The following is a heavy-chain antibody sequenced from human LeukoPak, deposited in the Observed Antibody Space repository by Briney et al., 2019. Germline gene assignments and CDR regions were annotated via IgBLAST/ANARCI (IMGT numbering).Heavy chain of an antibody. Sequence: GGSLRLSCAASGFTVSSNYMNWVRQAPGKGLEWVSYISSSSSTIYYADSVKGRFTISRDNAKNSLYLQMNSLRAEDTAVYYCARAGLLLWFGELWSFDYWGQGTLVTVSS. J-gene: IGHJ4*02. CDR1: GFTVSSNY. V-gene: IGHV3-48*01. CDR3: ARAGLLLWFGELWSFDY. D-gene: IGHD3-10*01. CDR2: ISSSSSTI.